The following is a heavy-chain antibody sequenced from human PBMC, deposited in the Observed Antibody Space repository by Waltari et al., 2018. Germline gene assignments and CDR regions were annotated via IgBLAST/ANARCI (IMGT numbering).Heavy chain of an antibody. CDR3: ARDGTSYDFWSGYFDS. V-gene: IGHV3-30-3*01. Sequence: QVQLVESGGGVVQPGRSLRLSCAASGFTFRTYAMHWVRQAPGKGLEWVAINSYDGNNKYSADSVKGRFTISRDNSKNTLYLQLNSLRAEDTAVYYCARDGTSYDFWSGYFDSWGQGTLVTVSS. CDR1: GFTFRTYA. J-gene: IGHJ5*01. D-gene: IGHD3-3*01. CDR2: NSYDGNNK.